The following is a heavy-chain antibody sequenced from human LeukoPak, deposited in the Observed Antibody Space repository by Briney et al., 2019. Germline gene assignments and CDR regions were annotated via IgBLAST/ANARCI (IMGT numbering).Heavy chain of an antibody. Sequence: GGSLRLSCAASGFTFSSYSMNWVRQAPRKGLEWVSSISSSSSYIYYADSVKGRFTISSDNAKHSLYLQMNSLRAEDTAVYYCASRYSSGWYFIYWGQGTLVTVSS. D-gene: IGHD6-19*01. CDR2: ISSSSSYI. V-gene: IGHV3-21*01. J-gene: IGHJ4*02. CDR1: GFTFSSYS. CDR3: ASRYSSGWYFIY.